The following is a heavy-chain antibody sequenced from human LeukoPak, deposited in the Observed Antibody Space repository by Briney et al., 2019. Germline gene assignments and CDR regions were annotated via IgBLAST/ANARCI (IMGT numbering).Heavy chain of an antibody. CDR1: GFTVSSYY. Sequence: HAGGSLRLSCAASGFTVSSYYMSWVRHAPGKGLEWVSVIYSGGSTYYADSVKGRFTISRDNSKNTLYLQMNSLRAEDTAVYYCARARGVAGRYYFDYWGQGTLVTVSS. CDR3: ARARGVAGRYYFDY. J-gene: IGHJ4*02. CDR2: IYSGGST. V-gene: IGHV3-53*01. D-gene: IGHD6-19*01.